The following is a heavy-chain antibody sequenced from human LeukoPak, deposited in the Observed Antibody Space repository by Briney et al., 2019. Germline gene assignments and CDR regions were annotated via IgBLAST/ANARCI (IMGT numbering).Heavy chain of an antibody. D-gene: IGHD6-13*01. Sequence: GGSLRLSCAASGFTFSNAWMSWVRQAPGEGLEWVANIRQDGGAKNYVDSVKGRFTISRDNAKKSLYLQMNSLRDEDTAVYYCAPPPIAATGNWGQGTLVTVSS. CDR2: IRQDGGAK. J-gene: IGHJ4*02. CDR3: APPPIAATGN. V-gene: IGHV3-7*01. CDR1: GFTFSNAW.